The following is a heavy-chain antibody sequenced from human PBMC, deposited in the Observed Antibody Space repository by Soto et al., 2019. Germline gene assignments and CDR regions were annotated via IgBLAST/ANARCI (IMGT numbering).Heavy chain of an antibody. CDR1: GYSFTDYF. D-gene: IGHD1-26*01. CDR2: INPNADTT. V-gene: IGHV1-46*01. J-gene: IGHJ4*01. CDR3: AREFGGSRVFDH. Sequence: GASVKVSCKTSGYSFTDYFIQWVRQAPGQGLEWMGIINPNADTTNYAQKFQGRVTVTRDTSTSTVYMEFRSLRSEDTAVYFCAREFGGSRVFDHWG.